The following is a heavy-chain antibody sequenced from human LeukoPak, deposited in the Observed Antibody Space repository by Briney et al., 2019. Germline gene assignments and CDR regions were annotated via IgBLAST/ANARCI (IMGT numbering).Heavy chain of an antibody. J-gene: IGHJ4*02. D-gene: IGHD6-19*01. CDR1: GGSISSSSYY. V-gene: IGHV4-39*01. Sequence: SETLSLTCTVSGGSISSSSYYWGWIRQPPGKGLEWIGSIYYSGSTYYNPSLKSRVTISVDTSKSQFSLKLSSVTAADTAVYYCARHQYSSETIDYWGQGTLVTVSS. CDR2: IYYSGST. CDR3: ARHQYSSETIDY.